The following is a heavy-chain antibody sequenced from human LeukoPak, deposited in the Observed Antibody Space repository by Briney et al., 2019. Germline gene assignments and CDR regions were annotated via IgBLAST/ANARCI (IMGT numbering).Heavy chain of an antibody. CDR2: TRNKANSYST. J-gene: IGHJ4*02. Sequence: GGSLRLSCAASGFTFSDHYMDWVRQAPGKGLEWAGRTRNKANSYSTEYAASVKGRFTISRDDSKNSLYLQMNSLKTEDTAVYYCARVPTTVATYDYWGQGTLVTVSS. V-gene: IGHV3-72*01. D-gene: IGHD4-23*01. CDR1: GFTFSDHY. CDR3: ARVPTTVATYDY.